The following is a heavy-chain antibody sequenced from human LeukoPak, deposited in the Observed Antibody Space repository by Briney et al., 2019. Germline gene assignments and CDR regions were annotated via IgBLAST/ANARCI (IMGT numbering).Heavy chain of an antibody. J-gene: IGHJ5*02. CDR3: ARDQRVGVTAFYRPFDP. CDR2: INTYKGNT. Sequence: GASVRVSCKASGYTFTDFGTSWVRQAPGQGLEWMGWINTYKGNTNYGQRFQGRFTMTIDTATNTAFMVLRSLRSDDTAVYYCARDQRVGVTAFYRPFDPWGQGTPVTVSS. V-gene: IGHV1-18*01. D-gene: IGHD2-21*02. CDR1: GYTFTDFG.